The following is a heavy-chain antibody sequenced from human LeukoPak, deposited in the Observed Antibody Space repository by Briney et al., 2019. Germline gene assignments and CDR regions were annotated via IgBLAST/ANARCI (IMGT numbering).Heavy chain of an antibody. D-gene: IGHD6-13*01. CDR3: ARVGIAAAGTPYYYYGMDV. Sequence: PSETLSLTCAVSGGSISSSNWWGWVRQPPGKGLEWIGSIYHSGSTYYNPSLKSRVTISVDTSKNQFSLKLSSVTAADTAVYYCARVGIAAAGTPYYYYGMDVWGQGTTVTVSS. J-gene: IGHJ6*02. CDR2: IYHSGST. V-gene: IGHV4-4*02. CDR1: GGSISSSNW.